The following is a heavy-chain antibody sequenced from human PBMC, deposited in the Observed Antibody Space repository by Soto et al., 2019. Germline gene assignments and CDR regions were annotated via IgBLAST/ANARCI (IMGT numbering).Heavy chain of an antibody. CDR3: TRDASRDSSARGWFDP. V-gene: IGHV3-21*01. D-gene: IGHD6-13*01. Sequence: VGSLRLSGAASGFTFRSFTMNWVRQAPGKGLEWVSTISSNSAYIYYTDALRGRFIISRDNAKNSLHLQMNSLRAEDTAVYYCTRDASRDSSARGWFDPWGPGTLVTVSS. CDR2: ISSNSAYI. CDR1: GFTFRSFT. J-gene: IGHJ5*02.